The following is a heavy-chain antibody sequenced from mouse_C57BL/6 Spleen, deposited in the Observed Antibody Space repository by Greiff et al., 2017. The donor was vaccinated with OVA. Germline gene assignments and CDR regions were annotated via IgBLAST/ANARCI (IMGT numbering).Heavy chain of an antibody. Sequence: EVQVVESGGGLVKPGGSLKLSCAASGFTFSDYGMHWVRQAPEKGLEWVAYISSGSSTIYYADTVKGRFTISRDNAKNTLFLQMTSLRSEDTAMYYCVAYDCDEAMDYWGQGTSVTVSS. CDR2: ISSGSSTI. CDR3: VAYDCDEAMDY. D-gene: IGHD2-4*01. CDR1: GFTFSDYG. J-gene: IGHJ4*01. V-gene: IGHV5-17*01.